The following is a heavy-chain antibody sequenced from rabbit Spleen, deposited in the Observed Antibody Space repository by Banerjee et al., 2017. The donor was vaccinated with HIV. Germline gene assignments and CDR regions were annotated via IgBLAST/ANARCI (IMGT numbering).Heavy chain of an antibody. V-gene: IGHV1S45*01. CDR3: ARAVSGVDYLDL. CDR1: GVSLNDKDV. J-gene: IGHJ4*01. CDR2: INIVTGKA. D-gene: IGHD1-1*01. Sequence: QEQVKESGGGLVQPEGSLTLTCKASGVSLNDKDVMCWVRQAPGKGLEWIACINIVTGKAVYANWAKGRSTFSKTSSTTVTLQMTSLTPADTATYFCARAVSGVDYLDLWGPGTLVTVS.